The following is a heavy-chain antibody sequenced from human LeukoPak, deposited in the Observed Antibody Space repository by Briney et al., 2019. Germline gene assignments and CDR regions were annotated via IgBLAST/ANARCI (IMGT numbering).Heavy chain of an antibody. CDR2: INAGNGNT. V-gene: IGHV1-3*01. Sequence: GASVKVSCKASGYTFTSYAMHWARQAPGQRLEWMGWINAGNGNTKYSQKFQGRVTITRDTSASTAYMELSSLRSEDTAVYYCARAPGGYCSGGSCSDSNWFDPWGQGTLVTVSS. D-gene: IGHD2-15*01. J-gene: IGHJ5*02. CDR3: ARAPGGYCSGGSCSDSNWFDP. CDR1: GYTFTSYA.